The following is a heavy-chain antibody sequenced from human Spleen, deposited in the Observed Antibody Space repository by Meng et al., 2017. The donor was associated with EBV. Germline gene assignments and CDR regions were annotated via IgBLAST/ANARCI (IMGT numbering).Heavy chain of an antibody. CDR3: VREKYYGGNFWYFDL. CDR2: LNPNTRSP. J-gene: IGHJ2*01. CDR1: GSSSSKDN. Sequence: GCWFNKPGSAVRFLWKTTGSSSSKDNLNCVRNAPGQGLGRLGRLNPNTRSPTYAQGFTGLFVLFLDTSVNTAYMEISSLESEDTAVYYCVREKYYGGNFWYFDLWGRGTLVTVSS. V-gene: IGHV7-4-1*02. D-gene: IGHD4-23*01.